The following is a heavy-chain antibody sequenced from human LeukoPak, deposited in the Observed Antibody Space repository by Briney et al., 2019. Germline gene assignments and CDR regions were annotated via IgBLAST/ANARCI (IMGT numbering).Heavy chain of an antibody. V-gene: IGHV4-39*06. CDR1: GGSISSGAYSWRGGYY. Sequence: PPETLSLTCTVSGGSISSGAYSWRGGYYWSWIRQPPGKGLEWIGDLNHRGSTHYNPSLKSRVTISVGTSKNQSALQLSSVTAADTAVYYCARVRPSGNDAFDIWGQGTMVTVSS. D-gene: IGHD4-23*01. CDR3: ARVRPSGNDAFDI. CDR2: LNHRGST. J-gene: IGHJ3*02.